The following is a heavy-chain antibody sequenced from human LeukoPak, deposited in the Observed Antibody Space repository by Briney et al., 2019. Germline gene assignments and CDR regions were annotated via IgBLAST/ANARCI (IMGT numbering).Heavy chain of an antibody. D-gene: IGHD3-16*01. CDR1: GFTVSSNY. CDR3: ARSYVWGLGGY. V-gene: IGHV3-53*01. J-gene: IGHJ4*02. CDR2: IYNGGST. Sequence: GGSLRLSCAASGFTVSSNYMSWVRHAPGKGLERGSVIYNGGSTYYADSVKGRFTISTDNSKNTLYLQMNSLRTEDTAVYYCARSYVWGLGGYWGQGTLVTVSS.